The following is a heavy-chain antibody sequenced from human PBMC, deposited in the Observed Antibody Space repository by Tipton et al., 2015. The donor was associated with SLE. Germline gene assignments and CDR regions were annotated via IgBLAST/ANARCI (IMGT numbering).Heavy chain of an antibody. D-gene: IGHD6-13*01. CDR3: AKAPGIGSAVSYNWFDP. V-gene: IGHV4-4*07. J-gene: IGHJ5*02. CDR1: GVSISSSY. Sequence: TLSLTCNVSGVSISSSYWSWIRQPAGKGLEWIGRIYTSGATDDNPSLKSRVTMSVDMSKNQFSLKMSSVTAADSAVYYCAKAPGIGSAVSYNWFDPWGQGTLVTV. CDR2: IYTSGAT.